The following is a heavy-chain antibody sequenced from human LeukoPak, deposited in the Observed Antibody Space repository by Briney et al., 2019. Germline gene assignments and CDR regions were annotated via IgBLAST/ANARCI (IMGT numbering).Heavy chain of an antibody. CDR2: IYYSGST. D-gene: IGHD6-19*01. V-gene: IGHV4-61*08. CDR3: AREQWLTYVDY. Sequence: PSETLSLTCTVSGGSISSGGYYWSWIRQHPGKGLEWIGYIYYSGSTYYNPSLKSRVTISVDTSKNQFSLKLSSVTAADTAVYYCAREQWLTYVDYWGQGTLVTVSS. J-gene: IGHJ4*02. CDR1: GGSISSGGYY.